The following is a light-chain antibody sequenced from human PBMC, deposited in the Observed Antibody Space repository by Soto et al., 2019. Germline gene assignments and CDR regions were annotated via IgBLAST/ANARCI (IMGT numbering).Light chain of an antibody. CDR2: AVS. J-gene: IGLJ1*01. CDR1: SCDVGGYNY. CDR3: NSYTSSNTLV. Sequence: QSALTQPASVSGSPGQSITISCTGTSCDVGGYNYVSWYQQHPGKAPKTMIYAVSNRPSGVSYRFSGSKSGNTASLTISGLQAEDEADYYCNSYTSSNTLVFGTGTKLTVL. V-gene: IGLV2-14*01.